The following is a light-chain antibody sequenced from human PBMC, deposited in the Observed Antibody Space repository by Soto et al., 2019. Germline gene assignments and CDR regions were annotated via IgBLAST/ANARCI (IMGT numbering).Light chain of an antibody. Sequence: ETVLTQSPATLSVSPLERDNISCRASHSVGSTLAWYQQKPGQAPRLLIYGASSRATGIPDRFSGSGSGTDFTLTISRLEPEDFAVYYCQQYGSSPWTFGQGTKVDIK. J-gene: IGKJ1*01. CDR1: HSVGST. CDR2: GAS. V-gene: IGKV3-20*01. CDR3: QQYGSSPWT.